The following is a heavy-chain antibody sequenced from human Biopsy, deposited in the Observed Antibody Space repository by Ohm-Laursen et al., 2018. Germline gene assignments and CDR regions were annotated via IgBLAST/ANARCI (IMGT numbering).Heavy chain of an antibody. D-gene: IGHD6-19*01. J-gene: IGHJ5*02. CDR1: GPSFSTYG. V-gene: IGHV3-33*01. CDR3: ASDRDSSGSFRWNH. CDR2: IWYDGSKK. Sequence: SLRLSCTASGPSFSTYGMHWVRQAPGEGLEWVAVIWYDGSKKYYADSVKGRFTITRDNSKNTLYLQMNSLRAEDTAVYYCASDRDSSGSFRWNHWGQGTLVTVSS.